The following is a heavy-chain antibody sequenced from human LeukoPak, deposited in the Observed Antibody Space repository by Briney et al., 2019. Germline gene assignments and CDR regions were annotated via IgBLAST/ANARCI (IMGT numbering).Heavy chain of an antibody. J-gene: IGHJ4*02. D-gene: IGHD3-22*01. CDR1: GGSFSGYY. Sequence: PSETLSLTCDVYGGSFSGYYWXWIRQPPGXGLEWIXEINHSGSTNYNPSLKSRVTISVDTSKDQFSLKLRSVTAADTAVYYCARVAMGYYDSSGYKLWGQGTLVTVSS. CDR3: ARVAMGYYDSSGYKL. CDR2: INHSGST. V-gene: IGHV4-34*01.